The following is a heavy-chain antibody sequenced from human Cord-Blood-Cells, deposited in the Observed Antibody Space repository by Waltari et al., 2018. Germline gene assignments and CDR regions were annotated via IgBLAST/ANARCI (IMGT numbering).Heavy chain of an antibody. D-gene: IGHD3-16*02. Sequence: QLQLQESGPGLVKPSENLSLTCTVSGGSISSSSYYWGWIRQPPGKGLEWVGSIYYSGSTYYNPSLKSRVTISVDTSKNQFSLKLSSGTAADTAVYYCARLTNQSKYRNTNWFDPWGQGTLVTVSS. CDR3: ARLTNQSKYRNTNWFDP. CDR1: GGSISSSSYY. J-gene: IGHJ5*02. CDR2: IYYSGST. V-gene: IGHV4-39*01.